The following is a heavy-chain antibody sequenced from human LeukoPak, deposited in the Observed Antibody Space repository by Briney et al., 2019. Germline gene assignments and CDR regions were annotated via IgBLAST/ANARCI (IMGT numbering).Heavy chain of an antibody. CDR3: ASGYSYGSVRWDAFDI. Sequence: GESLKISCKGSGYSFTSYWIGWVRQAPGQGLEWMGWISAYNGNTNYAQKLQGRVTMTTDTSTSTAYMELRSLRSDDTAVYYCASGYSYGSVRWDAFDIWGQGTMVTVSS. CDR1: GYSFTSYW. CDR2: ISAYNGNT. J-gene: IGHJ3*02. V-gene: IGHV1-18*04. D-gene: IGHD5-18*01.